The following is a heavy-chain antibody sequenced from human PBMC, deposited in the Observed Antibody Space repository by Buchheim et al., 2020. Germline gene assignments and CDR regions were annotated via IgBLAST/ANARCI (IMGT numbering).Heavy chain of an antibody. V-gene: IGHV2-70*01. CDR2: IDWDDDK. CDR3: ARIRVLVGAIAYYGMDV. D-gene: IGHD1-26*01. Sequence: QVTLRESGPALVKPTQTLTLTCTFSGFSLSTSGMCVTWIRQPPGKALEWLALIDWDDDKYYSTSLKTRLTISKDTSKKQVVLTMTNMDPVDTATYYCARIRVLVGAIAYYGMDVWGQGTT. J-gene: IGHJ6*02. CDR1: GFSLSTSGMC.